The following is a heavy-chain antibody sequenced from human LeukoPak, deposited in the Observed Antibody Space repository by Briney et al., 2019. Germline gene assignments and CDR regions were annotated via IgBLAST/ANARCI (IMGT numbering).Heavy chain of an antibody. Sequence: SETLSLTCTVSGGSISSYYWSWIRQPAGKGLEWIGRIYTSGSTNYNPSLKSRVTISVDTSKNQFSLKLSSVTAADTAVYYCARRTLYYDSSGYVDYWGQGTLVTVSS. CDR3: ARRTLYYDSSGYVDY. CDR2: IYTSGST. D-gene: IGHD3-22*01. CDR1: GGSISSYY. V-gene: IGHV4-4*07. J-gene: IGHJ4*02.